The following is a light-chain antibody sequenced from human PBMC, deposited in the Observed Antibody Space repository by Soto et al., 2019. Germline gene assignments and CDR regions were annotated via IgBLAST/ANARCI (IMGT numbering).Light chain of an antibody. Sequence: LLTQSPATLSLSPGESATLSCRASQTVSSQLAWYQQKPGRAPRLLIYDASKRATGVPGRFSGSGSGTDFTLTISSLEPDDFGVYYCQQRSSWPTFGQGTKVDIK. CDR1: QTVSSQ. V-gene: IGKV3-11*01. CDR2: DAS. J-gene: IGKJ1*01. CDR3: QQRSSWPT.